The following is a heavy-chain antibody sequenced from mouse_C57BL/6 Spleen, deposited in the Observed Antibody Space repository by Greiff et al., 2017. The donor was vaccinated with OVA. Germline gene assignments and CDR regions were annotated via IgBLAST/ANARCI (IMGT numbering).Heavy chain of an antibody. CDR1: GYTFTEYT. D-gene: IGHD2-4*01. CDR2: FYPGSGSI. Sequence: QVQLKESGAELVKPGASVKLSCKASGYTFTEYTIHWVKQRSGQGLEWIGWFYPGSGSIKYNEKFKDKATLTADKSSSTVYMELSRLTSEDSAVYFCARHEADDYDGGYYAMDYWGQGTSVTVSS. V-gene: IGHV1-62-2*01. J-gene: IGHJ4*01. CDR3: ARHEADDYDGGYYAMDY.